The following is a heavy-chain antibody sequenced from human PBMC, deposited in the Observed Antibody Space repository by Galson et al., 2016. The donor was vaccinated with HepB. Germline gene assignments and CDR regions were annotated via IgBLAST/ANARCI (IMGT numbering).Heavy chain of an antibody. Sequence: LSLTCTVSGDSISSNYWSWIRQPPGKGLEWIGYFYYSGSTNYNPSLKSRFTISVDTSKNQFSLDLRSVTAAVTAVYYCARMLTYMYYFEYWGQGTLVTASS. D-gene: IGHD1-1*01. CDR2: FYYSGST. CDR1: GDSISSNY. J-gene: IGHJ4*02. V-gene: IGHV4-59*01. CDR3: ARMLTYMYYFEY.